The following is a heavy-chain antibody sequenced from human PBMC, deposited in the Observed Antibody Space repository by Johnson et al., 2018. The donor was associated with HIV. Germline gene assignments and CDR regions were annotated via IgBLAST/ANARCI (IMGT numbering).Heavy chain of an antibody. CDR2: IFSVGDV. J-gene: IGHJ3*01. V-gene: IGHV3-30*14. CDR1: GFTFSSYA. D-gene: IGHD3-9*01. CDR3: ARDGRDLVTRGSFDV. Sequence: VQLVESGGGVVQPGRSLRLSCAASGFTFSSYAMHWVRQAPGKGLEWVSVIFSVGDVYYADSVKGRFTISRDNSKNMVYLQMNSLRPEDTAVYYCARDGRDLVTRGSFDVWGQGTMVTVSS.